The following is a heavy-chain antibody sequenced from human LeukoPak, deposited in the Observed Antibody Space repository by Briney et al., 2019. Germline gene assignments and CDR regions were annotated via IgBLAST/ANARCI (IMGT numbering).Heavy chain of an antibody. D-gene: IGHD6-19*01. CDR3: AKDPGSGWNGGIFEY. CDR2: ISGSGGST. CDR1: GFTFSSYA. V-gene: IGHV3-23*01. Sequence: GGSLRLSCAASGFTFSSYAMSWVRQAPGKGLEWVSAISGSGGSTYYADSVKGRFTISRDNSKNTLYLQMNSLRAEDTAVYYCAKDPGSGWNGGIFEYWGQGTLVTVSS. J-gene: IGHJ4*02.